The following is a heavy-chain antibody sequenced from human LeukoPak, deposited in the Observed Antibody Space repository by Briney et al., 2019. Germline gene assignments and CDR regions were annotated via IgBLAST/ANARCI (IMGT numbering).Heavy chain of an antibody. CDR2: IIPILGIA. Sequence: GASVKVSCKAPGGTFSSYAISWVRQAPGQGLEWMGRIIPILGIANYAQKFQGRVTITADKSTSTAYMELSSVRSEDTAVYYCARAHYSGYAPMGFDPWGQGTLVTVSS. CDR3: ARAHYSGYAPMGFDP. D-gene: IGHD5-12*01. V-gene: IGHV1-69*04. CDR1: GGTFSSYA. J-gene: IGHJ5*02.